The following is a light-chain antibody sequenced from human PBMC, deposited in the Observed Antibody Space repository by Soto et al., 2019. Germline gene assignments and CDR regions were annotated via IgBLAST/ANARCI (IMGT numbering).Light chain of an antibody. CDR2: KVS. V-gene: IGKV2-30*01. CDR1: QSLVSSDGNTF. Sequence: DVVMTQSPLSLPVTLGQSASISCRSSQSLVSSDGNTFLNWFHQRPGQSPRRLIYKVSNRDSGVPDRLSGSGSGTDFTLKISRVEAEDVGVYYCMQGTHWPRTFGQGTKVEIK. CDR3: MQGTHWPRT. J-gene: IGKJ1*01.